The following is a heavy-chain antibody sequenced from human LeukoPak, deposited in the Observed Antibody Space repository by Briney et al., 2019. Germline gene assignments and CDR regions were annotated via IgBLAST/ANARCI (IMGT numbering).Heavy chain of an antibody. Sequence: PSETLSLTCAVYGGSFSGYYWSWIRQPPGKGLEWIGEINHSGSTNYNPSLKSRVTISVGTSKNQFSLKLSSVTAADTAVYYCARGRQQLVRGQAFDYWGQGTLVTVSS. J-gene: IGHJ4*02. CDR2: INHSGST. D-gene: IGHD6-13*01. CDR3: ARGRQQLVRGQAFDY. CDR1: GGSFSGYY. V-gene: IGHV4-34*01.